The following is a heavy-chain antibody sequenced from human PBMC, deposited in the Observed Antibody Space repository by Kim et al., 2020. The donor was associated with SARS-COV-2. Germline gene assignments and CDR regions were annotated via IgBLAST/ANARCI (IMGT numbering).Heavy chain of an antibody. CDR3: ASPFDWLEDY. Sequence: KKDCADPVKRRLTISRDKSTNALYLQMNSLSAEDTAVYCCASPFDWLEDYWGQGTLVTVSS. CDR2: KK. J-gene: IGHJ4*02. D-gene: IGHD3-9*01. V-gene: IGHV3-30*01.